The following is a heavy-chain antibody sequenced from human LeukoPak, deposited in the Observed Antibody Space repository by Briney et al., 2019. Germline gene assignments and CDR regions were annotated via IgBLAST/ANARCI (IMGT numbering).Heavy chain of an antibody. Sequence: QPGGSLRLSCVVSGFTFSTHGFHWVRQAPGKGLEWVSVIWHDGGRKEYADSVRGRFTISRDNSKNTLYLQMNSLRAEDTAVYYCARAESLDYYYYYMDVWGKGTTVTVSS. V-gene: IGHV3-33*01. CDR2: IWHDGGRK. D-gene: IGHD2-2*03. CDR1: GFTFSTHG. CDR3: ARAESLDYYYYYMDV. J-gene: IGHJ6*03.